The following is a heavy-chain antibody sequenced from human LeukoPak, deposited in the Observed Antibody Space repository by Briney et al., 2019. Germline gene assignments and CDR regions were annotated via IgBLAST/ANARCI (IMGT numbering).Heavy chain of an antibody. CDR1: GYTFTSYA. CDR2: INTNTGNP. CDR3: ARKMPFIAAAGNNWFDP. Sequence: GASVKVSCKASGYTFTSYAMKWVRQAPGQGLEWMGWINTNTGNPTYAQGFTGRFVFSLDTSVSTAYLQISSLKAEDTAVYYCARKMPFIAAAGNNWFDPWGQGTLVTVSS. D-gene: IGHD6-13*01. J-gene: IGHJ5*02. V-gene: IGHV7-4-1*02.